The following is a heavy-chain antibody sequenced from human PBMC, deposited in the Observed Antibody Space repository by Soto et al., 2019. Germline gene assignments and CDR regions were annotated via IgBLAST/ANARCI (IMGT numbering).Heavy chain of an antibody. V-gene: IGHV3-33*01. CDR2: IWYDGSDK. D-gene: IGHD5-12*01. Sequence: GGSLRLSCAASGFSFSNYDMHWLRQAPGKGLEWVALIWYDGSDKNYVDSVKGRFTISRDNSKSTLYLQMNSLRVEDTAVYYCARRHGYNYDYWGQGTLVTVSS. CDR3: ARRHGYNYDY. J-gene: IGHJ4*02. CDR1: GFSFSNYD.